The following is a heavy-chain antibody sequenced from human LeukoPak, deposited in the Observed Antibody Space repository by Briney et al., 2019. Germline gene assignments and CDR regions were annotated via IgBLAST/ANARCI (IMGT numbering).Heavy chain of an antibody. CDR3: ARGGSYYAN. V-gene: IGHV3-7*04. CDR1: GXRFSTYW. CDR2: IKEDGSEK. D-gene: IGHD3-10*01. Sequence: GGSLRLSCAASGXRFSTYWVSWVRQAPGKGLEWVANIKEDGSEKYYVDSVKGRFTISRDNAKNSLFLQMNSLRVDDTAVYYCARGGSYYANWGQGTLVTVSS. J-gene: IGHJ4*02.